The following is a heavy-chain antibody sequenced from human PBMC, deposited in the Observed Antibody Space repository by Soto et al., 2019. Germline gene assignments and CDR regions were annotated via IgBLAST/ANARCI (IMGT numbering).Heavy chain of an antibody. CDR2: IFYSGSF. J-gene: IGHJ6*02. CDR3: ARQRRTSLYYYGMDV. Sequence: SETLSLTCTVSGGSISSGTSYWSWIRQRPGKGLEWIGYIFYSGSFYYTPSLRGRVMILADTSKNQFTLRLSSVTAADTAVYFCARQRRTSLYYYGMDVWGQGTTVTVSS. V-gene: IGHV4-31*03. CDR1: GGSISSGTSY.